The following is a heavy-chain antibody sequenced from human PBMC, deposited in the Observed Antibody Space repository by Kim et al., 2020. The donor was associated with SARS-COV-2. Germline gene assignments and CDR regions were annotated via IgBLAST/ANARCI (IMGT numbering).Heavy chain of an antibody. D-gene: IGHD3-16*01. V-gene: IGHV4-34*01. J-gene: IGHJ6*02. CDR1: GGSFSAYS. CDR3: ARGRAGLVPSPLLGLGPYNYYYAMDV. CDR2: VNHSGIT. Sequence: SETLSLTCAVYGGSFSAYSWIWIRQAPGKGLEWIGEVNHSGITKYHPSLKSRVTISVDTSKNQFSLQLHSVTAADTAVFYCARGRAGLVPSPLLGLGPYNYYYAMDVWGQGTTVTVS.